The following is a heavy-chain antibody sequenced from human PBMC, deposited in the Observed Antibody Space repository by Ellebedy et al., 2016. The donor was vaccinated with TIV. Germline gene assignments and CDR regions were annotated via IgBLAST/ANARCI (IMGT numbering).Heavy chain of an antibody. CDR2: INPNSGGT. V-gene: IGHV1-2*04. CDR3: ARDGGIAAAGTYYYYGMDV. CDR1: GYTFTGYY. J-gene: IGHJ6*02. D-gene: IGHD6-13*01. Sequence: ASVKVSXKASGYTFTGYYMHWVRQAPGQGLEWMGWINPNSGGTNYAQKFQGWVTMTRDTSISTAYMELSRLRSDDTAVYYCARDGGIAAAGTYYYYGMDVWGQGTTVTVSS.